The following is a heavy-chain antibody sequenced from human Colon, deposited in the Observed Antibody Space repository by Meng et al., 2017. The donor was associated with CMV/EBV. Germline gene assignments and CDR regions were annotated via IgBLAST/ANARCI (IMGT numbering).Heavy chain of an antibody. CDR3: TTVPGDAIGYSFDC. CDR1: GFTFSNAW. CDR2: IISKSKGGTT. D-gene: IGHD3-22*01. Sequence: VQLLESGGGSVEPGGSLRLFCSASGFTFSNAWMSWVRQAPGKGLEWVGRIISKSKGGTTDYAAPVKGRFTISRDDSKNTVYLQMNSLKTEDTAVYYCTTVPGDAIGYSFDCWGQGNLVTVSS. V-gene: IGHV3-15*01. J-gene: IGHJ4*02.